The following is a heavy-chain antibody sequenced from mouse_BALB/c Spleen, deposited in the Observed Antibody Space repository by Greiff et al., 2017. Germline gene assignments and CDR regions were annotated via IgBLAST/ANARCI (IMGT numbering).Heavy chain of an antibody. CDR3: ASYGNYQSDYSFDY. CDR2: IYPGGGYT. V-gene: IGHV1-63*02. CDR1: GYTFTNYW. J-gene: IGHJ2*01. Sequence: QVQLQQSGAELVRPGTSVKISCKASGYTFTNYWLGWVKQRPGHGLEWIGDIYPGGGYTNYNEKFKGKATLTADTSSSTAYMQLSSLTSEDSAVYFCASYGNYQSDYSFDYWGQGTTLTVSS. D-gene: IGHD2-1*01.